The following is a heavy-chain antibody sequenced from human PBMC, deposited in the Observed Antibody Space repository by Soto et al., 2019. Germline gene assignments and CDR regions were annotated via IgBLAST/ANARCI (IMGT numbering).Heavy chain of an antibody. CDR1: GGSISSSSYY. J-gene: IGHJ4*02. V-gene: IGHV4-39*01. Sequence: QLQLQESGPGLVKPSETLSLTCIVSGGSISSSSYYWGWIRQPPGQGLEWIGNIYYSGSTYHSPSLKSRVTISVDTSKNQFSLKLSSVTAADTAVYYCARQGRNYFDNTGYYIFDYWGQGTLVTVSS. CDR2: IYYSGST. CDR3: ARQGRNYFDNTGYYIFDY. D-gene: IGHD3-22*01.